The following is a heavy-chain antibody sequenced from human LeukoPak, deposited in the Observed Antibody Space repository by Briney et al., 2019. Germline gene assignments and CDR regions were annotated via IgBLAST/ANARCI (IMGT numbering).Heavy chain of an antibody. CDR3: AKVYRSSGSYSARGAYYYYGVDV. CDR1: GFTFSSYA. D-gene: IGHD1-26*01. J-gene: IGHJ6*02. V-gene: IGHV3-23*01. CDR2: ITNSGGTT. Sequence: GGSLRLSCAASGFTFSSYAMSWVRQAPGKGLEWVSAITNSGGTTYYADSVKGRFTISRDNSKNTLYLQMNSLRAEDTAVYYCAKVYRSSGSYSARGAYYYYGVDVWGQGTTVTVSS.